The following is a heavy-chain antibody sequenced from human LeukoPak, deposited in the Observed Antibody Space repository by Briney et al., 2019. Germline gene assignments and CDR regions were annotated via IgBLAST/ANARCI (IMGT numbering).Heavy chain of an antibody. Sequence: SETLSLTCAVYGGSFSGYYWSWIRQPPGKGLEWIGEINHSGSTNYNPSLKSRVTISVDTSKNQFSLKLSSVTAAGTAVYYCARTGPDSSGYYYDYWGQGTLVTVSS. CDR1: GGSFSGYY. V-gene: IGHV4-34*01. CDR2: INHSGST. CDR3: ARTGPDSSGYYYDY. D-gene: IGHD3-22*01. J-gene: IGHJ4*02.